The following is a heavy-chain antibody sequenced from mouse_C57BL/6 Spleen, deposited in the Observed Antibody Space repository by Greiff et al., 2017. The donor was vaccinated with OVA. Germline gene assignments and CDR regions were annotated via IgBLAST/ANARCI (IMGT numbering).Heavy chain of an antibody. CDR1: GYTFTSYW. J-gene: IGHJ4*01. CDR3: AREGDYSNYPYAMDY. Sequence: QVHVKQPGAELVRPGSSVKLSCKASGYTFTSYWMDWVKQRPGQGLEWIGNIYPSDSETHYNQKFKDKATLTVDKSSSTAYMQLSSLTSEDSAVYYCAREGDYSNYPYAMDYWGQGTSVTVSS. CDR2: IYPSDSET. D-gene: IGHD2-5*01. V-gene: IGHV1-61*01.